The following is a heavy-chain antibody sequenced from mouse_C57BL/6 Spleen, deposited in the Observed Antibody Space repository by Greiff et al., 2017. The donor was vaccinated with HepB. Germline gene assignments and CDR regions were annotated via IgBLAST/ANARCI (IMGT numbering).Heavy chain of an antibody. Sequence: VQLKESGGGLVKPGGSLKLSCAASGFTFSSYAMSWVRQTPEKRLEWVATISDGGSYTYYPDNVKGRFTISRDNAKNNLYLQMSHLKSEDTAMYYCARGGDYYYGSSLYYFDYWGQGTTLTVSS. V-gene: IGHV5-4*01. D-gene: IGHD1-1*01. CDR1: GFTFSSYA. J-gene: IGHJ2*01. CDR3: ARGGDYYYGSSLYYFDY. CDR2: ISDGGSYT.